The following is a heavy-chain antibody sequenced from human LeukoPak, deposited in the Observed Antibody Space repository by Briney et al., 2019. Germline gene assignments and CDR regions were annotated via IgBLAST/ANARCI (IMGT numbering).Heavy chain of an antibody. CDR3: XXVSRGKWELLGAHDY. CDR1: GFTFSSYG. Sequence: GGSLRLSCAASGFTFSSYGMNWVRQAPGRGLEWVSSISTSSSYIYYAHSVKGRFTISRDNAKNSLYLQMNSLRAEDTAVYYCXXVSRGKWELLGAHDYWGQGTLVTVSS. V-gene: IGHV3-21*01. D-gene: IGHD1-26*01. CDR2: ISTSSSYI. J-gene: IGHJ4*02.